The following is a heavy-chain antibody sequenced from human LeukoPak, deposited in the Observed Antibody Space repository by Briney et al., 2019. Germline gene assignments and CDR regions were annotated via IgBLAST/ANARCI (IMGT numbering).Heavy chain of an antibody. CDR3: ARGDYSSSWTCYFDY. J-gene: IGHJ4*02. Sequence: ASVKVSCKASGYTFTSYGISWVRQAPGQGLEWMEWISAYNGNTNYAQKLQGRVTMTTDTSTSTAYMELRSLRSDDTAVYYCARGDYSSSWTCYFDYWGQGTLVTVSS. CDR2: ISAYNGNT. CDR1: GYTFTSYG. V-gene: IGHV1-18*01. D-gene: IGHD6-13*01.